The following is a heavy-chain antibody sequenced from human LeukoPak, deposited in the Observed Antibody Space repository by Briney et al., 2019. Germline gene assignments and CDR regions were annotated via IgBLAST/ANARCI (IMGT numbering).Heavy chain of an antibody. CDR2: IRQDGSEK. D-gene: IGHD1-26*01. J-gene: IGHJ4*02. CDR1: GFTFSSHW. V-gene: IGHV3-7*01. Sequence: GESLRLSCAASGFTFSSHWMTWVRQAPGKGLEWVANIRQDGSEKYYVDSVKGRFTISRDNAKNSLYLQMNSLRAEDTAVYYCASRDGSYGYWGQGTLATVSS. CDR3: ASRDGSYGY.